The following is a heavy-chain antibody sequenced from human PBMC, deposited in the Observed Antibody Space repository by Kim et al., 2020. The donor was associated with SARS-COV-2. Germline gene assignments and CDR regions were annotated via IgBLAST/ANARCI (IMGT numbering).Heavy chain of an antibody. D-gene: IGHD5-12*01. Sequence: SETLSLTCTVSGGSISSSSYYWGWIRQPPGKGLEWIGSIYYSGSTYYNPSLKSRVTISVDTSKNQFSLKLSSVTAADTAVYYCARNTRGYSGYNVDYWGQGTLVTVSS. CDR2: IYYSGST. CDR3: ARNTRGYSGYNVDY. V-gene: IGHV4-39*01. J-gene: IGHJ4*02. CDR1: GGSISSSSYY.